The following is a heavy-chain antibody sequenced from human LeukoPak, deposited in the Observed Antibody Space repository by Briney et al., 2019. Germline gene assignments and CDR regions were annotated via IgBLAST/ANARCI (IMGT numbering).Heavy chain of an antibody. J-gene: IGHJ4*02. V-gene: IGHV3-48*01. CDR1: GFTFSSYS. CDR3: ARDRFRYDSSGYYYIFDY. D-gene: IGHD3-22*01. CDR2: IASSDSTM. Sequence: GGSLRLSCAASGFTFSSYSMNWVRQAPGKGLEWVSYIASSDSTMYYADSVKGRFTISRDNAKNSLYLQMNSLRAEDTAVYYCARDRFRYDSSGYYYIFDYWGQGTLVTVSS.